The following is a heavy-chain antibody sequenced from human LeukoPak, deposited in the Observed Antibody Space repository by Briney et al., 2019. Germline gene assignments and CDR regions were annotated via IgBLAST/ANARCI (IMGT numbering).Heavy chain of an antibody. V-gene: IGHV4-34*01. CDR2: IYHSGST. J-gene: IGHJ3*02. Sequence: PSETLSLTCGVYGGSFSAYYWSRIRKPPGKGLEWIGEIYHSGSTNYNPSLKSRVTISVDTSKNQFSLKLSSVTAADTAVYYCARPIAGAGMHAFDIWGQGTMVTVSS. CDR1: GGSFSAYY. CDR3: ARPIAGAGMHAFDI. D-gene: IGHD6-13*01.